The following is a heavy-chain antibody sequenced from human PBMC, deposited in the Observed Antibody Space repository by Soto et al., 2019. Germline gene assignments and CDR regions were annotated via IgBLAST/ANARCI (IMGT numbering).Heavy chain of an antibody. J-gene: IGHJ4*02. Sequence: EVQLLESGGGLVQPGGSLRLSCAASGFTFNNYAMTWVRQAPGKGLEWVSAISGGGDTTSYADSVKGRFTVSRDGSKNTLYLEKSSLRSEDPALYYSAKGRGGSGSLTPRGDVWGQGTLVTVAS. D-gene: IGHD2-21*02. V-gene: IGHV3-23*01. CDR2: ISGGGDTT. CDR3: AKGRGGSGSLTPRGDV. CDR1: GFTFNNYA.